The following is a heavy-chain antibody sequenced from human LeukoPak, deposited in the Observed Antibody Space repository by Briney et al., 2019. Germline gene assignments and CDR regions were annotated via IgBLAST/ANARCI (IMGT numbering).Heavy chain of an antibody. CDR3: ARVDTSGWHYFDD. D-gene: IGHD6-19*01. CDR1: GGSISNYY. Sequence: PSETLSLTCTVSGGSISNYYWSWIRQPAGKGLEWIGHIYTSACTNYNPSLRSRVTMSLDTSKNQFSLELNSVTAADTAAYYCARVDTSGWHYFDDWGQGTLVTVSS. V-gene: IGHV4-4*07. J-gene: IGHJ4*02. CDR2: IYTSACT.